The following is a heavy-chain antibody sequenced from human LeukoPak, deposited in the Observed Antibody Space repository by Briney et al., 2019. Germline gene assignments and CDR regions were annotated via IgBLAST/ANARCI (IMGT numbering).Heavy chain of an antibody. CDR1: GGSISSYY. J-gene: IGHJ4*02. D-gene: IGHD6-6*01. Sequence: SETLSLTCTVSGGSISSYYWSWIRQPPGKGLEWSGYIYTSGSTNYNPSLKSRVTISVDTSKNQFSLKLSSVTAADTAVYYCARAARQRPYDYWGQGTLVTVSS. CDR2: IYTSGST. CDR3: ARAARQRPYDY. V-gene: IGHV4-4*09.